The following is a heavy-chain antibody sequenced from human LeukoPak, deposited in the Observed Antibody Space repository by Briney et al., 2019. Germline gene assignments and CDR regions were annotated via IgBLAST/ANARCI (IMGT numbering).Heavy chain of an antibody. D-gene: IGHD1-26*01. Sequence: GASLKVSCKASGYTFTGYYMHWVRQAPGQGLEWMGWINPNSGGTNYAQKFQGRVTMTRDTSISTAYMELSRLRSDDTAVYYCARFPTTKRYYFDYWGQGTLVTVSS. CDR1: GYTFTGYY. J-gene: IGHJ4*02. CDR3: ARFPTTKRYYFDY. CDR2: INPNSGGT. V-gene: IGHV1-2*02.